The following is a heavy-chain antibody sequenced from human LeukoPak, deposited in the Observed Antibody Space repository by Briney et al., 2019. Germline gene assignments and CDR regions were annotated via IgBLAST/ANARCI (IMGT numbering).Heavy chain of an antibody. D-gene: IGHD5-12*01. Sequence: ESGPTLVNPPQTLTLTYTFSVFLLRTTRVCVSWIRQPPEKALEWLARIDWDDDKYYRTSLKTRLTISKDTSKNQVVLTMPNMDPVDTATYYCARIWLSRSYYFDYWGQGTLVTVSS. J-gene: IGHJ4*02. CDR2: IDWDDDK. V-gene: IGHV2-70*11. CDR3: ARIWLSRSYYFDY. CDR1: VFLLRTTRVC.